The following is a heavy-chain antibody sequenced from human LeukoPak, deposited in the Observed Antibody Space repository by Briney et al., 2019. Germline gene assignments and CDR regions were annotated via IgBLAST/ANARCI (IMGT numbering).Heavy chain of an antibody. J-gene: IGHJ5*02. CDR1: GYTFTSYG. Sequence: ASVKVSCKASGYTFTSYGISWVRQATGQGLEWMGRVTPNTGKTGYAQKFQGRVTITRDTSINTVYMELSSLRSDDTAIYYCARTFVDFWSGYYRRDWFDPWGQGTLVTVSS. V-gene: IGHV1-8*01. D-gene: IGHD3-3*01. CDR2: VTPNTGKT. CDR3: ARTFVDFWSGYYRRDWFDP.